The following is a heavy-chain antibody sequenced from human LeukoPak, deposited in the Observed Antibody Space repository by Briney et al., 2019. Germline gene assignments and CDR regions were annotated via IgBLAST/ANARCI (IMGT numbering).Heavy chain of an antibody. CDR2: INHSGST. J-gene: IGHJ5*02. D-gene: IGHD5-18*01. CDR3: AVDTAP. Sequence: SETLSLTCAVYGGSFSGYYRSWIRQPPGKGLEWIGEINHSGSTNYNPSLKSRVTISVDTSKNQFSLKLSSVTAADTAVYYCAVDTAPWGQGTLVTVSS. V-gene: IGHV4-34*01. CDR1: GGSFSGYY.